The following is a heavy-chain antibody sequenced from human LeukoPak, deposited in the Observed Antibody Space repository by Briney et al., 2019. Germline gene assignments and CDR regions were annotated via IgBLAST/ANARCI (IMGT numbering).Heavy chain of an antibody. D-gene: IGHD2-21*02. Sequence: SETLSLTCTVSGYSISSGYYLAWIRQPPGKGLEWIGSIYHSGSTYYNPSLKSRVTISVDTSKNQFSLKLSSVTAADTAVYYCGRVVVTDAFDIWGQGTMVTVSS. V-gene: IGHV4-38-2*02. CDR2: IYHSGST. CDR3: GRVVVTDAFDI. CDR1: GYSISSGYY. J-gene: IGHJ3*02.